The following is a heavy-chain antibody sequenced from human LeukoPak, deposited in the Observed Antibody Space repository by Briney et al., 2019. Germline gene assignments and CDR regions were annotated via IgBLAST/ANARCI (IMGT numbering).Heavy chain of an antibody. V-gene: IGHV1-2*02. J-gene: IGHJ4*02. Sequence: ASVKVSCKASGYTLTGYYMHWVRQAPGQGLEWMGWINPNSGGTNYAQKFQGRVTMTRDTSISTAYMELSRLRSDDTAVYYCARDGMITFGGVYDYWGQGTLVTVSS. CDR3: ARDGMITFGGVYDY. D-gene: IGHD3-16*01. CDR2: INPNSGGT. CDR1: GYTLTGYY.